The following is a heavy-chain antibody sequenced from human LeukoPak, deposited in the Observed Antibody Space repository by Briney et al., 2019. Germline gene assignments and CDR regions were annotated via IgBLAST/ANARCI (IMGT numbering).Heavy chain of an antibody. J-gene: IGHJ6*03. V-gene: IGHV1-69*05. D-gene: IGHD2-15*01. Sequence: SVKVSCKASGGTFSSYAISWVRQAPGQGLEWMGGIIPIFGTANYAQKFQGRVTITTDESRSTAYMELSSMRSEDTAVYYCASYCSGGSCHGGVTYYYMDVWGKGTTVTVSS. CDR1: GGTFSSYA. CDR2: IIPIFGTA. CDR3: ASYCSGGSCHGGVTYYYMDV.